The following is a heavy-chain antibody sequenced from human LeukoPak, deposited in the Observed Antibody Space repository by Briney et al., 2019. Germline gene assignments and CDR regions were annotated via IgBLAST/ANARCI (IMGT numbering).Heavy chain of an antibody. V-gene: IGHV7-4-1*02. CDR3: ARGSVGAPFHKDY. D-gene: IGHD1-26*01. J-gene: IGHJ4*02. CDR2: INTNTGNP. Sequence: ASVKVSCKASGYTLTNYAMNWVRQAPGQGLEWMGWINTNTGNPTYAQGFTGRFVFSLDTSVSTAYLQISSLKAEDTAVYYCARGSVGAPFHKDYWGQGTLVTVSS. CDR1: GYTLTNYA.